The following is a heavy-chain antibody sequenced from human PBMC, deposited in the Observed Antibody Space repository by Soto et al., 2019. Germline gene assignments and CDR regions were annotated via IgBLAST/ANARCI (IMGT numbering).Heavy chain of an antibody. D-gene: IGHD5-12*01. CDR2: IWYDGSNK. J-gene: IGHJ5*02. Sequence: QVQLVESGGGVVQPGRSLRLSCAASGFTFSSYGMHWVRQAPGKGLEWVAVIWYDGSNKYYADSMKGRFTISRDNSKNTLYLQMNSLRAEDTAVYYCARVVATIEGYWFDPWGQGTLVTVSS. CDR1: GFTFSSYG. CDR3: ARVVATIEGYWFDP. V-gene: IGHV3-33*01.